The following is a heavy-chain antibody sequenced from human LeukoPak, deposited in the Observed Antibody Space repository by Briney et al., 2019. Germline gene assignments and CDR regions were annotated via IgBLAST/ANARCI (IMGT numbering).Heavy chain of an antibody. CDR2: ISAYNGNT. D-gene: IGHD1-26*01. CDR1: GYTFTSYG. Sequence: ASVKVSCKASGYTFTSYGISWVRQAPGQGLEWMGWISAYNGNTNYAQKLQGRVTMTTDTSTSTAYMELRSLRSDDTAVYYCARDRYSGSYYVSDAFDIWGQGTMVTVSS. V-gene: IGHV1-18*01. CDR3: ARDRYSGSYYVSDAFDI. J-gene: IGHJ3*02.